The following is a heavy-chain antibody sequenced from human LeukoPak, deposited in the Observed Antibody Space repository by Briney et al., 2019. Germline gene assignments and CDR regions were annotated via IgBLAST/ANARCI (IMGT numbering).Heavy chain of an antibody. CDR1: GFTGSSNY. D-gene: IGHD5-24*01. CDR2: ISGGGNT. CDR3: GSRDKGYYYGLDV. J-gene: IGHJ6*02. Sequence: PGGSLRLSCVASGFTGSSNYMSWVRQAPGKGLEWVSIISGGGNTYYADSVKDRFTISRDNSKSTLYLQMKSLRAEDTAVYYCGSRDKGYYYGLDVWAKGPRSPSP. V-gene: IGHV3-66*01.